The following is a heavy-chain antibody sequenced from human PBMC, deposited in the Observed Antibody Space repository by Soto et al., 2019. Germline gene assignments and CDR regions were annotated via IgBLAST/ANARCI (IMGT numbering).Heavy chain of an antibody. CDR3: ARAYSDAFDI. D-gene: IGHD2-15*01. CDR1: GFTFRDYY. Sequence: QVQLVESGGGLVKPGGSLRLSCAASGFTFRDYYMTWSRQAPGKGLEWVSYISSSGTGIYYPDSVKARFSISRDNAKCSLYLQLSSLRAEDTAVSYFARAYSDAFDIWGQGTMVTVSS. V-gene: IGHV3-11*01. J-gene: IGHJ3*02. CDR2: ISSSGTGI.